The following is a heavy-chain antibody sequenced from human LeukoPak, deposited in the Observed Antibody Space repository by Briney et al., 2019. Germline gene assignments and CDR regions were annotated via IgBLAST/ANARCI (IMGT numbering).Heavy chain of an antibody. CDR1: GDSVSSNSAA. D-gene: IGHD3-3*02. V-gene: IGHV6-1*01. J-gene: IGHJ6*02. CDR2: TYYRSKWYS. Sequence: SQTLSLTCAISGDSVSSNSAAWNWIRQSPSRGLEWLGRTYYRSKWYSNYAVSVRSRIIINPDTSKNQFSLQLNSVLPEDTAVYYCVRILATSGKGQTVYGMDVWGQGTTVTVSS. CDR3: VRILATSGKGQTVYGMDV.